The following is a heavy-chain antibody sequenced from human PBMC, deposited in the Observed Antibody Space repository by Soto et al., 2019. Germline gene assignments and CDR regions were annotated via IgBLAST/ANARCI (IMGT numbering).Heavy chain of an antibody. V-gene: IGHV1-8*01. CDR1: GYTFTIYD. Sequence: ASVKVSCKASGYTFTIYDINWVLQATGQGLEWMGWMNPNSGNTGYAQKFQGRVTMTRSTSISTAYMELSSLRSEDTAVYYCARGSQWLVRLYYYYGMDVWGQGTTVT. CDR3: ARGSQWLVRLYYYYGMDV. J-gene: IGHJ6*02. CDR2: MNPNSGNT. D-gene: IGHD6-19*01.